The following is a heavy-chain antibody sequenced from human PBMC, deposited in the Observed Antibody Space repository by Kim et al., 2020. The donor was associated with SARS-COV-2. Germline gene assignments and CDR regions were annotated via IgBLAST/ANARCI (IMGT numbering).Heavy chain of an antibody. Sequence: GGSLRLSCAASGFTFSSYGMHWVRQAPGKGLEWVAVISYDGSNKYYADSVKGRFTISRDNSKNTLYLQMNSLRAEDTAVYYCAKDLKPVSSGWYLDYWG. V-gene: IGHV3-30*18. J-gene: IGHJ4*01. CDR1: GFTFSSYG. D-gene: IGHD6-19*01. CDR3: AKDLKPVSSGWYLDY. CDR2: ISYDGSNK.